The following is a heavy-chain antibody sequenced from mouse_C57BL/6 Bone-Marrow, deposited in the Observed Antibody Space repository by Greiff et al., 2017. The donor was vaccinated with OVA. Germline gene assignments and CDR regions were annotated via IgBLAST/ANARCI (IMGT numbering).Heavy chain of an antibody. V-gene: IGHV2-2*01. D-gene: IGHD1-1*01. Sequence: QVQLQQSGPGLVKPSQSLSITCTVSGFSLTSYGVHWVRQSPGKGLEWLGVIWSGGSTDYNAAFISRLSISKDNSKSQVFFKMNSLQADDTAIYYCARKGITTDAYWGQGTLVTVSA. CDR2: IWSGGST. CDR1: GFSLTSYG. CDR3: ARKGITTDAY. J-gene: IGHJ3*01.